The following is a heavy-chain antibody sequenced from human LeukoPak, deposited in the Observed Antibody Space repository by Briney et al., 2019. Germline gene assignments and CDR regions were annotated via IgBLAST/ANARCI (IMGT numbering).Heavy chain of an antibody. CDR3: ARALLAQSYYFDY. CDR1: GYTFNANY. V-gene: IGHV1-2*02. CDR2: INPNSGET. D-gene: IGHD3-16*02. Sequence: ASVKVSCKASGYTFNANYIHWVRQAPGQGLEWMGWINPNSGETNYSQKFQGRVIVTRDTSISTAYMELSRLRSDDTAVYYCARALLAQSYYFDYWGQGTLVTVSS. J-gene: IGHJ4*02.